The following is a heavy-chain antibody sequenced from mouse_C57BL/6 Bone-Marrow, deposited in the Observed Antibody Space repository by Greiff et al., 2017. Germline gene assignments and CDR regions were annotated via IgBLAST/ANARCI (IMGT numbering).Heavy chain of an antibody. Sequence: VQLQQSGAELVRPGTSVKMSCKASGYTFTNYWIGWAKQRPGHGLEWIGDIYPGGGYTNYNEKFKGKATLTADKSSSTAYMQFSSLTSEDSAIDYCARTFYYGYDAGFAYWGQGTLVTVSA. D-gene: IGHD2-2*01. V-gene: IGHV1-63*01. J-gene: IGHJ3*01. CDR2: IYPGGGYT. CDR1: GYTFTNYW. CDR3: ARTFYYGYDAGFAY.